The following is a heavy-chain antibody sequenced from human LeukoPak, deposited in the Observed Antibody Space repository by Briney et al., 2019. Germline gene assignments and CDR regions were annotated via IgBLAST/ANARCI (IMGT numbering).Heavy chain of an antibody. Sequence: VSVKVSCKASGYTFTGYYMHWVRQAPGQGLEWMGRINPNSGGTNYAQKFQGRVTMTRDTSISTAYMELSRLRSDDTAVYYCARGYYDSSGYYYNDYWGQGTLVTVSS. CDR2: INPNSGGT. CDR3: ARGYYDSSGYYYNDY. D-gene: IGHD3-22*01. V-gene: IGHV1-2*06. J-gene: IGHJ4*02. CDR1: GYTFTGYY.